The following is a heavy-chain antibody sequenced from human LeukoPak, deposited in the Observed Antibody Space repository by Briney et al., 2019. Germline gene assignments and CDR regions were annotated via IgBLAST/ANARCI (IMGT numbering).Heavy chain of an antibody. V-gene: IGHV4-59*01. CDR2: IYYSGST. J-gene: IGHJ4*02. CDR3: ARGRSNSDY. D-gene: IGHD3/OR15-3a*01. Sequence: SETLSLTCTVSGGSINSYYWTWIRQPPGKGLEWIGYIYYSGSTNYNPSLKSRVTISVDTSKNQFSLTLSSVTAADTAVSYCARGRSNSDYWGQGTLVTVSS. CDR1: GGSINSYY.